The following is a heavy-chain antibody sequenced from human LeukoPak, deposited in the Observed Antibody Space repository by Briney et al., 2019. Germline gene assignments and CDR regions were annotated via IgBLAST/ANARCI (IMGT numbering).Heavy chain of an antibody. CDR3: VRGSNGWSGMDV. Sequence: GGSLRLSCAASGFSFGSYAMHWVRQAPDKGLEWVAVIWYDGSYKYYGDSVKGRFTISRDNSKNTLYLQMNSLRVEDTAIYYCVRGSNGWSGMDVWGQGTTVTVSS. CDR2: IWYDGSYK. J-gene: IGHJ6*02. V-gene: IGHV3-33*01. CDR1: GFSFGSYA. D-gene: IGHD6-19*01.